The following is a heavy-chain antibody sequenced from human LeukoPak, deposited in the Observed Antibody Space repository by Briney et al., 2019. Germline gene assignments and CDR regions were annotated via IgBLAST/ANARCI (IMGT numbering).Heavy chain of an antibody. V-gene: IGHV4-59*08. CDR1: GGSISSYN. Sequence: PSETLSLTCTVSGGSISSYNWSWIRQPPGKGLEWVGYIYYSGSTNYNPSLKSRVTISVDTSKNQFSLKLSSVTAADTAVYYCARLGIAAAGIMYFSGYYYYYGMDVWGQGTTVTVSS. CDR3: ARLGIAAAGIMYFSGYYYYYGMDV. D-gene: IGHD6-13*01. CDR2: IYYSGST. J-gene: IGHJ6*02.